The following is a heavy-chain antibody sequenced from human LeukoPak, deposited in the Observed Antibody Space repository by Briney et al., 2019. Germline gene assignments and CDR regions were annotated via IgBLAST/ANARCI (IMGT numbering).Heavy chain of an antibody. D-gene: IGHD5-24*01. CDR3: ARAPRNGYNSYAFDI. V-gene: IGHV3-33*01. J-gene: IGHJ3*02. CDR2: IWYEGINK. Sequence: PGGSLRLSCAASGFTFSSYGMHWVRQAPGKGLEWVAVIWYEGINKYYVDSVKGRFTISRDTSKNTLYLQMSSLRAEDTAVYYCARAPRNGYNSYAFDIWGQGTMVTVSS. CDR1: GFTFSSYG.